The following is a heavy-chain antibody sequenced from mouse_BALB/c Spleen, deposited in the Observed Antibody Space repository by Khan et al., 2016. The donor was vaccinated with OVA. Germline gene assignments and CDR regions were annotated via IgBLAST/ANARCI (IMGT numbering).Heavy chain of an antibody. J-gene: IGHJ1*01. CDR3: ARAPSDYGSPSWYFDV. CDR2: ISYDGSS. Sequence: EVQLQESGPGLVKPSQSLSLTCSVTGYSITSGYYWNWIRQFPGNKLEWMGYISYDGSSNYNPSLKNRISITRDTSKNQFFLKLNSVTTEDTATYYFARAPSDYGSPSWYFDVWGAGTTVTVSS. V-gene: IGHV3-6*02. CDR1: GYSITSGYY. D-gene: IGHD1-1*01.